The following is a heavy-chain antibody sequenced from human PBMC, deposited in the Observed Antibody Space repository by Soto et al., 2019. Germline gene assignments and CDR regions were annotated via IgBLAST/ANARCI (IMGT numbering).Heavy chain of an antibody. CDR3: ARDGGVQARFDP. V-gene: IGHV1-8*01. J-gene: IGHJ5*02. D-gene: IGHD2-8*02. CDR1: GYTFTSYD. CDR2: MNPNSGNT. Sequence: GASVKVSCKASGYTFTSYDINWVRQATGQGLEWMGWMNPNSGNTGYAQKLQGRATMTTDTSTSTAYIELRSLRSDDTPVYHCARDGGVQARFDPWGQGPLVTVSS.